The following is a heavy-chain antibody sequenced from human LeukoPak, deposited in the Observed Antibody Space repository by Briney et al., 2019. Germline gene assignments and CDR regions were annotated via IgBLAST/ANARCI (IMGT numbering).Heavy chain of an antibody. D-gene: IGHD6-6*01. J-gene: IGHJ3*02. CDR3: ARDMSEYSSSPDAFDI. Sequence: MPSETLSLTCAVSGGSISSSNWWSWVRQPPGKGLEWIGEIYHSGSTNYNPSLKSRVTISVDKSKNQFSLKLSSVTAADTAVYYCARDMSEYSSSPDAFDIWGQGTMVTVSS. CDR2: IYHSGST. V-gene: IGHV4-4*02. CDR1: GGSISSSNW.